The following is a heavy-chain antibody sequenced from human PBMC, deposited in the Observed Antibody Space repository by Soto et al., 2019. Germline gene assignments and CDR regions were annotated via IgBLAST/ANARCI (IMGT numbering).Heavy chain of an antibody. CDR3: ARFDYGDYIFAFDI. V-gene: IGHV1-2*02. D-gene: IGHD4-17*01. J-gene: IGHJ3*02. Sequence: QVQLVQSGAEVKKPGASVKVSCTASGYTFTDYYIHWVRQAPRQGLEWVGWINPYNGGTEYVKKFQGRVTMNRDTSISTAYMEMRRLRSDDTAVYYCARFDYGDYIFAFDIWGHGTMLTVAS. CDR1: GYTFTDYY. CDR2: INPYNGGT.